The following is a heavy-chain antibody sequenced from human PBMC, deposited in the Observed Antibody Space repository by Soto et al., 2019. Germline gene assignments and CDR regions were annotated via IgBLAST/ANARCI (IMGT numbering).Heavy chain of an antibody. J-gene: IGHJ4*02. CDR2: IYPGDSDT. V-gene: IGHV5-51*01. Sequence: LGESLKISCKGSGYTFTNYWIGWVRQLPGKGLECMGIIYPGDSDTRYSPSFQGQVTISADKSITTVFLQWSSLRASDTAMYYCARQIYDSDTGPNFQYYFDSWGQGTPVTVSS. D-gene: IGHD3-22*01. CDR1: GYTFTNYW. CDR3: ARQIYDSDTGPNFQYYFDS.